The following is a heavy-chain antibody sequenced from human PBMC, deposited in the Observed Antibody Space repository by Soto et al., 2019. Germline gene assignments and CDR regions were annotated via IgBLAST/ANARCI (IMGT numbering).Heavy chain of an antibody. CDR1: Y. D-gene: IGHD1-26*01. J-gene: IGHJ6*02. Sequence: YWSWIRQPPGKGLEWIGEINHSGSTNYNPSLKSRVTISVDTSKNQFSLKLSSVTAADTAVYYCASYYMPRYYGMDVWGQGTTVTVSS. CDR3: ASYYMPRYYGMDV. V-gene: IGHV4-34*01. CDR2: INHSGST.